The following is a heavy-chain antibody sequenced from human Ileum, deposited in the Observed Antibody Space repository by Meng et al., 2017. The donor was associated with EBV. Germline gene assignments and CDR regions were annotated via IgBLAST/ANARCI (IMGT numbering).Heavy chain of an antibody. CDR3: ASFPPPGKQWLVTDY. J-gene: IGHJ4*02. CDR2: IYHSGST. Sequence: QGHVQGAGPGVVKPSGNLSLTCAVSGGSISSSNWWSWVRQPPGKGLEWIGEIYHSGSTNYNPSLKSRVTISVDKSKNKFSLKLSSATAADTAVYYCASFPPPGKQWLVTDYWGQGTLVTVSS. D-gene: IGHD6-19*01. V-gene: IGHV4-4*02. CDR1: GGSISSSNW.